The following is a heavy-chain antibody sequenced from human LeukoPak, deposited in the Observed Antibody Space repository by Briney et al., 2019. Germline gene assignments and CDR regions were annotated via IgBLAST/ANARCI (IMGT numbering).Heavy chain of an antibody. Sequence: PGGSLRLSCAASGIRFDRYAMNWVRQVPGKGLEWVSSIDYDSSHIYYAASVRGRFTISRDNARDSVYLQMDSLRVEDTAVYYCTRDPLRYLRVGHYDYWGQGTLVAVSS. CDR3: TRDPLRYLRVGHYDY. V-gene: IGHV3-21*01. D-gene: IGHD3-9*01. J-gene: IGHJ4*02. CDR2: IDYDSSHI. CDR1: GIRFDRYA.